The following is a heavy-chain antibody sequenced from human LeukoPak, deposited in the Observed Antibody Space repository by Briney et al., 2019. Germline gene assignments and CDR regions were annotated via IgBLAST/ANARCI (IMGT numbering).Heavy chain of an antibody. Sequence: SETLSLTCTVSGGSIISSSYYWGWIRQPPGKGLEWIGSIYYSGRTYYNPSLKSRVTISVDMSKNQFSLKLSSVTAADTAVYYCARDLHYYDSSGSVYWGQGTLVTVSS. V-gene: IGHV4-39*07. CDR3: ARDLHYYDSSGSVY. D-gene: IGHD3-22*01. CDR2: IYYSGRT. J-gene: IGHJ4*02. CDR1: GGSIISSSYY.